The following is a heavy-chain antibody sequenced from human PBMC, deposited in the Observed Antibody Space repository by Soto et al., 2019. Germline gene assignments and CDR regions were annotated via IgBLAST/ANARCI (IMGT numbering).Heavy chain of an antibody. CDR2: ISYDGSNK. D-gene: IGHD7-27*01. CDR3: ARPNRHYYYYGMDV. V-gene: IGHV3-30-3*01. Sequence: QVQLVESGGGVVQPGRSLRLSCAASGFTFSSYAMHWVRQAPGKGLEWVAVISYDGSNKYYADSMKGRFTISRDNSKNTLYLLMNSLRAEDTAVYYCARPNRHYYYYGMDVWGQGTTVTVSS. CDR1: GFTFSSYA. J-gene: IGHJ6*02.